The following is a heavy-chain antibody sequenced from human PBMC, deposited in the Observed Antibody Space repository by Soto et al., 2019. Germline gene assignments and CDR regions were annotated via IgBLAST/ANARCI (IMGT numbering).Heavy chain of an antibody. Sequence: ASVQVSCKTSGCTFTNFALSWVRQAPGQGLEWIGFVSANNGFTHFAQKFQGRVSVKTDTSTSTVYLDLRSLSSDDTAVSYCARGASARHLDAWGQGTPVTVS. J-gene: IGHJ5*02. CDR3: ARGASARHLDA. V-gene: IGHV1-18*01. CDR2: VSANNGFT. D-gene: IGHD6-6*01. CDR1: GCTFTNFA.